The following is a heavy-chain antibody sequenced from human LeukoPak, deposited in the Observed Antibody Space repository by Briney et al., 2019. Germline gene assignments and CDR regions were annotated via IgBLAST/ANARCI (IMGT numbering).Heavy chain of an antibody. V-gene: IGHV4-39*01. CDR1: GDSISSSSSY. J-gene: IGHJ4*02. D-gene: IGHD6-13*01. CDR2: FYYSGST. CDR3: ARLVVSNWYHEVLLGRDY. Sequence: SETLSLTCSVSGDSISSSSSYWGWIRQPPGKGLEWLGSFYYSGSTYYKPSLKSRLTISVDTSKNQISMRLTSVTAADTAVYYCARLVVSNWYHEVLLGRDYWGQGTLVTVSS.